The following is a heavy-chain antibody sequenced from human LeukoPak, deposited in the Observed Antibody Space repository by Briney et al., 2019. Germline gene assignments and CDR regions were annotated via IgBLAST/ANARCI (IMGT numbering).Heavy chain of an antibody. V-gene: IGHV4-30-4*01. CDR3: ARDQNSDSSSYYGYFDY. J-gene: IGHJ4*02. CDR1: GGSISSGDYY. CDR2: IYYSGST. D-gene: IGHD3-22*01. Sequence: PSETLSLTCTVSGGSISSGDYYWSWIRQPPGKGLEWIGNIYYSGSTFYNPTLKSRATISVDTSKNQFSLKLSSVTAADTAVYYCARDQNSDSSSYYGYFDYWGQGTLVTVSS.